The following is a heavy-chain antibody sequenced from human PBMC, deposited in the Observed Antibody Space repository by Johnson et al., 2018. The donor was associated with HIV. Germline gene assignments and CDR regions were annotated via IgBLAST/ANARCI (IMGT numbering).Heavy chain of an antibody. Sequence: VQLVESGGGVVQPGRSLRLSCAASGFTFDDFAMHWVRQVPGKGLEWVSAISGSGGSTYYADSVTGRFTISRDNSKNTLYLQMNSLRAEDTAVYYCAKSIAAAGTNAFDIWGQGTMVTVSS. CDR3: AKSIAAAGTNAFDI. CDR1: GFTFDDFA. CDR2: ISGSGGST. V-gene: IGHV3-23*04. J-gene: IGHJ3*02. D-gene: IGHD6-13*01.